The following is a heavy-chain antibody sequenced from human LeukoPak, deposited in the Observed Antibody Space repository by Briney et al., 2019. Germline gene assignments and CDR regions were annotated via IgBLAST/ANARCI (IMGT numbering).Heavy chain of an antibody. Sequence: SVKVSCKASGYTFTNYGISWVRQAPGQGLEWMGGIIPIFGTANYAQKFQGRVTITADESTSTAYMELSSLRSEDTAVYYCAMGLIVVVPAAMPIYYYYMDVWGKGTTVTVSS. CDR3: AMGLIVVVPAAMPIYYYYMDV. CDR2: IIPIFGTA. J-gene: IGHJ6*03. CDR1: GYTFTNYG. D-gene: IGHD2-2*01. V-gene: IGHV1-69*13.